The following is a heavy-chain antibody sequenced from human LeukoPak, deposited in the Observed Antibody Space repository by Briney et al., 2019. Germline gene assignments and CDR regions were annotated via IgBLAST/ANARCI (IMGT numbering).Heavy chain of an antibody. Sequence: GGSLRLSCAASGFTFSSYAMSWARQAPGRGLEWVSAISGSGGSTYYAASVRGRFTISRDNSKNTLYLQMNSLGAEDTAVYYCAKDGMATISYYFDYWGQGTLVTVSS. D-gene: IGHD5-24*01. CDR1: GFTFSSYA. CDR2: ISGSGGST. V-gene: IGHV3-23*01. J-gene: IGHJ4*02. CDR3: AKDGMATISYYFDY.